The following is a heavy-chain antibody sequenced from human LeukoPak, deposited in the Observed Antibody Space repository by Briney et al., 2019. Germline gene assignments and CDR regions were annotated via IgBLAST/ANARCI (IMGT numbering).Heavy chain of an antibody. CDR3: ARTGRNWETGYGMDV. V-gene: IGHV4-61*05. J-gene: IGHJ6*02. CDR2: IYHSGST. Sequence: SETLSLTCTVSGGSISSSSYYWGWIRQPPGKGLEWIGFIYHSGSTNYNPSLKSRVSISLDTSKNQFSLKLSSVTAADTAVYYCARTGRNWETGYGMDVWGQGTTVTVSS. D-gene: IGHD7-27*01. CDR1: GGSISSSSYY.